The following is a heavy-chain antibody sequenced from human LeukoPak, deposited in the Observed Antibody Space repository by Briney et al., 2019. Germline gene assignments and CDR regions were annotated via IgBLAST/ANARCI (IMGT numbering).Heavy chain of an antibody. CDR1: GFAFTAYL. J-gene: IGHJ4*02. D-gene: IGHD1/OR15-1a*01. CDR2: MSSDGNAI. CDR3: VREGEHFDY. Sequence: GGSLRLSCAATGFAFTAYLIHWVRQPPGKGLEWVAVMSSDGNAIFYADSVRGRFTISRDNSKNTLYLQVNSLRVEDTAVYYCVREGEHFDYWGQGTLVTVSS. V-gene: IGHV3-30*04.